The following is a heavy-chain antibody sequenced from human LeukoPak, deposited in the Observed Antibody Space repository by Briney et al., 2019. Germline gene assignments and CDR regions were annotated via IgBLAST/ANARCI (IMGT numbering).Heavy chain of an antibody. CDR3: ARAGIAAAGDFDY. CDR1: GYSISSGYY. V-gene: IGHV4-38-2*02. D-gene: IGHD6-13*01. Sequence: SETLSLTCTVSGYSISSGYYWGWIRQPPGKGLEWIGSIYHSGSTYYNPSLKSRVTISVDTSKNQFSLKLSSVTAADTAVYYCARAGIAAAGDFDYWGQGTLVTVSS. J-gene: IGHJ4*02. CDR2: IYHSGST.